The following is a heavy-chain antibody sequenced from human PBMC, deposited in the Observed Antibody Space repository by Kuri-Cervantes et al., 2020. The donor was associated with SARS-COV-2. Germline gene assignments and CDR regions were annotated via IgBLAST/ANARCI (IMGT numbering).Heavy chain of an antibody. Sequence: GGSLRLSCAVSGFTFTSHAMHWVRQAPGKGLEWVALISYDGSNKFYADSVKGRFTISRDNSKNPLYLQMNSLRAEDTALYYCAKANTGIAAAGPLFDYWGQGTLVTVSS. CDR3: AKANTGIAAAGPLFDY. V-gene: IGHV3-30*18. J-gene: IGHJ4*02. CDR2: ISYDGSNK. D-gene: IGHD6-13*01. CDR1: GFTFTSHA.